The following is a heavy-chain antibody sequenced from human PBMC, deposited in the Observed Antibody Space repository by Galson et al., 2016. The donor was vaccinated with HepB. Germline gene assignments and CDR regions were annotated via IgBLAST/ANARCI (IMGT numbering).Heavy chain of an antibody. V-gene: IGHV3-48*02. Sequence: LRLSCAASGFIFSRYNINWVRQGPGKGLEWVSYISSDSSSISYADSVKGRLTISRDNAKNLVYLQMNSLRDEDTAVYYCAREDYYYMDVWGKGTPVTVSS. J-gene: IGHJ6*03. CDR2: ISSDSSSI. CDR3: AREDYYYMDV. CDR1: GFIFSRYN.